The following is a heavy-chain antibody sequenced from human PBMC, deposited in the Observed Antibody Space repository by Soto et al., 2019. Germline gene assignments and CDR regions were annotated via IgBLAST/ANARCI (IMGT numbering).Heavy chain of an antibody. Sequence: GASVKVSCKASGGTFSSYAIIWVRQAPGQGLEWMGGIIPIFGTANYAQKFQGRVTITADESTSTAYMELSSLRSEDTAVYYCARVVKNWNSYYYYYMDVWGKGTTVTVSS. D-gene: IGHD1-1*01. CDR2: IIPIFGTA. CDR1: GGTFSSYA. J-gene: IGHJ6*03. CDR3: ARVVKNWNSYYYYYMDV. V-gene: IGHV1-69*13.